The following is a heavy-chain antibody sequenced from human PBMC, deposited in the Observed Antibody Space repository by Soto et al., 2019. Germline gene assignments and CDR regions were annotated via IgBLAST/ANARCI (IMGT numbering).Heavy chain of an antibody. Sequence: LRETLSLTCGVSGGTVASSHWWSWVRQSPGRGLEWIGNVYHTGDTNFNPSLQSRVTFSVDKSNNQFSLRLTSVTAADTAVYFCAREIVTAGGNNYFDPWGPGTLVTVSS. V-gene: IGHV4-4*02. D-gene: IGHD2-21*02. CDR2: VYHTGDT. CDR3: AREIVTAGGNNYFDP. CDR1: GGTVASSHW. J-gene: IGHJ5*02.